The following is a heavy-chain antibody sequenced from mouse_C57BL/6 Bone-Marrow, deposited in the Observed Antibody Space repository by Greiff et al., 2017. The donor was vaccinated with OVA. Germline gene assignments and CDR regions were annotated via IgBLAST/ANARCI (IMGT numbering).Heavy chain of an antibody. V-gene: IGHV3-6*01. CDR2: ISYDGSN. CDR3: ARDYFYYAMDY. CDR1: GYSITSGYY. Sequence: DVQLQESGPGLVKPSQSLSLTCSVPGYSITSGYYWNWIRQFPGNKLEWMGYISYDGSNNYNPSLKNRISITRDTSKNQFFLKLNSVTTEDTATYYCARDYFYYAMDYWGQGTSVTVSS. J-gene: IGHJ4*01.